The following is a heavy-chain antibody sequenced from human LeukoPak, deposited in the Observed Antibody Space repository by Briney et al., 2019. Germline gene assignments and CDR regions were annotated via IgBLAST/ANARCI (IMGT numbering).Heavy chain of an antibody. CDR3: ARDASHAFDI. Sequence: SETLSLTCTVSGGSISSYYWSWIRQPPGRGLEWIGYIYYSGSTNYNPSLKSRVTISVDTSKNQFSLKLSSVTAADTAVYYCARDASHAFDIWGQGTMVTVSS. V-gene: IGHV4-59*12. CDR1: GGSISSYY. J-gene: IGHJ3*02. CDR2: IYYSGST.